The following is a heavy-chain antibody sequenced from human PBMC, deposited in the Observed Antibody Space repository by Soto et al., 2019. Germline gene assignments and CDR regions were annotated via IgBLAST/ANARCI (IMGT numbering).Heavy chain of an antibody. V-gene: IGHV4-4*07. CDR3: ARYRFSGSRWSKFDY. J-gene: IGHJ4*02. CDR1: GGSISSFY. Sequence: SETLSLTCNVSGGSISSFYWTWIRQPAGGRLEWIGRVYDSGSSNYNPSLKTRITMSLHRSRNQFSLRLTSVTAADTAVYFCARYRFSGSRWSKFDYWGQGTLVTVSS. D-gene: IGHD6-13*01. CDR2: VYDSGSS.